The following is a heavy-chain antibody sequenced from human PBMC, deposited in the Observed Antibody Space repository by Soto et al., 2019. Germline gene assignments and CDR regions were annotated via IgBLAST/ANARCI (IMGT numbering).Heavy chain of an antibody. CDR2: IYYSGST. V-gene: IGHV4-39*01. CDR1: GGSISSSSYY. Sequence: SETLSLTCTVSGGSISSSSYYWGWIRQPPGKGLEWIGSIYYSGSTYYNPSLKSRVTISVDTSKNQFSLKLSSVTAADTAVYYCARHGMAIAPSRYYYYYGMDVWGQGTTVTVSS. D-gene: IGHD1-1*01. CDR3: ARHGMAIAPSRYYYYYGMDV. J-gene: IGHJ6*02.